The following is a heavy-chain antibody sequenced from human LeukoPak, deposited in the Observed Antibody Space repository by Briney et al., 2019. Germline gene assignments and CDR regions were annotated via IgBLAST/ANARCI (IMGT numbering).Heavy chain of an antibody. J-gene: IGHJ4*02. CDR3: AKDRALDIVVVVAASPLDY. CDR1: GFTYSSYA. CDR2: NSGSGGST. V-gene: IGHV3-23*01. D-gene: IGHD2-15*01. Sequence: GGSLRLSCAASGFTYSSYAVLWVRQAPGKGLEGVSANSGSGGSTYYAHSEKGRFTISRHNSENTLYLQMNSLGAEDTAVYYCAKDRALDIVVVVAASPLDYWGQGTLVSVSS.